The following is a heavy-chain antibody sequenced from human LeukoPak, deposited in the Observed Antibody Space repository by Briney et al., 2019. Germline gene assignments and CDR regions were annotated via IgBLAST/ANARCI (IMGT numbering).Heavy chain of an antibody. CDR2: ITSSGSPT. Sequence: GGSLRLSCSASGFTLSTYEMTWVRQAPGKGLELGSFITSSGSPTFYADSVKGRFSISRDTAKNSLYLQMNNLRGEDTAVYYCARDISSSTRAFDSWGQGTMVTVS. D-gene: IGHD2-15*01. CDR1: GFTLSTYE. CDR3: ARDISSSTRAFDS. V-gene: IGHV3-48*03. J-gene: IGHJ3*02.